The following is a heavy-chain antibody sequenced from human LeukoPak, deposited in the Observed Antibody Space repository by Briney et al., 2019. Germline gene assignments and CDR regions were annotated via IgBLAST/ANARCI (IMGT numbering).Heavy chain of an antibody. V-gene: IGHV3-7*03. CDR2: INSDGSEG. Sequence: GGSLRLSCAVSGFTFSGFWMSWSRQAPGKGLEWVASINSDGSEGYYADVVKGRFTISRDNAKNSLYLQINSLRAEDAAVYYCARSSYSSSSSVWGQGTMVTVSS. CDR3: ARSSYSSSSSV. CDR1: GFTFSGFW. J-gene: IGHJ3*01. D-gene: IGHD6-6*01.